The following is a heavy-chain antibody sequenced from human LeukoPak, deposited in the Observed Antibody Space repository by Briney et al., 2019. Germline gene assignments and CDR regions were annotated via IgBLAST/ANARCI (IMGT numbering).Heavy chain of an antibody. CDR3: AREIVPAATTAGWFDP. J-gene: IGHJ5*02. CDR1: GGSISSSSNY. CDR2: IYYSGST. V-gene: IGHV4-39*01. Sequence: PSETLSLTCTVSGGSISSSSNYWGWIRQPPGKGLEWIGSIYYSGSTYYNPSLKSRVTISVDTSKNQFSLKLSSVTAADTAVYYCAREIVPAATTAGWFDPWGQGTLATVSS. D-gene: IGHD2-2*01.